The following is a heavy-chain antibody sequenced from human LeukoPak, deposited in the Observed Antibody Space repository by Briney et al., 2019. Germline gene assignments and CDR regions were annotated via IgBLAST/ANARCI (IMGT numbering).Heavy chain of an antibody. V-gene: IGHV4-59*01. CDR2: IHYTGST. D-gene: IGHD4-17*01. CDR3: ARSLTDYGDLYYFDY. J-gene: IGHJ4*02. Sequence: PSETLSLTCTVSGGSISSYYWSWIRQPPGEGLEWIGDIHYTGSTNYNSSLKSRVTISVDTSKNQLSLKLSSVTAADTAVYYCARSLTDYGDLYYFDYWGQGTLVAVSS. CDR1: GGSISSYY.